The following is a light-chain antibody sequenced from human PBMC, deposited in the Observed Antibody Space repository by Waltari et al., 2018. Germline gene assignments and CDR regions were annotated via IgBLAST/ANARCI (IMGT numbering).Light chain of an antibody. CDR3: CSYAGSDTFVV. V-gene: IGLV2-23*02. J-gene: IGLJ2*01. CDR1: SSDVGSYKL. CDR2: EVS. Sequence: QSALTQPASVSGSPGQSITISCTGTSSDVGSYKLVPWYHKHQDKAPNPMLYEVSNSPSGVSDRFSGSKSGNTASLTISGLQAEDEADYYCCSYAGSDTFVVLGGGTKLTVL.